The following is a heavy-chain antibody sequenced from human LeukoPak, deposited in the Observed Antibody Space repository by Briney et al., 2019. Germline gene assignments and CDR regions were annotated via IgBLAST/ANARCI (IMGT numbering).Heavy chain of an antibody. V-gene: IGHV1-69*13. CDR2: IIPIFGTA. J-gene: IGHJ4*02. Sequence: SVKVSCKASGGTFSSYAISWVRQAPGQGLEWMGGIIPIFGTANYAQKFQGRVTITADESTSTAYMELSSLRSEDTAVYYCARMGDYYDSSGYVDYWGQGTLVTVSS. CDR3: ARMGDYYDSSGYVDY. CDR1: GGTFSSYA. D-gene: IGHD3-22*01.